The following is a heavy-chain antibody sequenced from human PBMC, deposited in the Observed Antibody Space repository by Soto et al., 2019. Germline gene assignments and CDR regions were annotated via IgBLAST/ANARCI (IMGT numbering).Heavy chain of an antibody. CDR2: IYDGGST. J-gene: IGHJ4*02. V-gene: IGHV4-59*13. CDR1: ISSYY. CDR3: ARVEIVGATYYFDY. Sequence: ISSYYGWGSRQPPGEGLELVGYIYDGGSTNYSPSLKSRFTISVDTSKNQFSLKLSSVTAADTAVYYCARVEIVGATYYFDYWGQGTLVTVSS. D-gene: IGHD1-26*01.